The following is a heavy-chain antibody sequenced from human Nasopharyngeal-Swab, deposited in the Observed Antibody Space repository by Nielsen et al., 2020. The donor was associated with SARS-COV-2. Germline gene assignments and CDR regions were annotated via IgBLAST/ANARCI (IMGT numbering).Heavy chain of an antibody. J-gene: IGHJ4*02. Sequence: GESLKISCAASGFTFSNYVMSWVRQAPGKGPEWVSAISGSGGETHYTDSVKGRFTISRDNSRSTLYLQMNSLRVEDTAVYYCAKWASSNWSDYWGQGTLVTVSS. CDR3: AKWASSNWSDY. CDR2: ISGSGGET. D-gene: IGHD6-13*01. V-gene: IGHV3-23*01. CDR1: GFTFSNYV.